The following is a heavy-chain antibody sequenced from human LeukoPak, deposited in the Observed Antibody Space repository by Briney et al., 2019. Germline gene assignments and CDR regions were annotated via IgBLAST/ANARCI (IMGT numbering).Heavy chain of an antibody. CDR1: GFTFSNAW. Sequence: KSGGSLRPSCAASGFTFSNAWMSWVRQAPGKGLEWVGRIKSKTDGGTTDYAAPVKGRFTISRDDSKNTLYLQMNSLKTEDTAVYYCTTDNPQRITIFGVVTKGAFDIWGQGTMVTVSS. CDR2: IKSKTDGGTT. D-gene: IGHD3-3*01. J-gene: IGHJ3*02. V-gene: IGHV3-15*01. CDR3: TTDNPQRITIFGVVTKGAFDI.